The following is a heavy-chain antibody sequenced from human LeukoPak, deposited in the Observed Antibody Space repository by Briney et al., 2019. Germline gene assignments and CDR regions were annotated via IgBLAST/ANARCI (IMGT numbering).Heavy chain of an antibody. CDR1: GGSISSSNW. D-gene: IGHD3-10*01. J-gene: IGHJ3*02. CDR2: IYHSGST. CDR3: ARVAAHPPGLLWFGEVGAFDI. Sequence: SETLSLTCAVSGGSISSSNWWSWVRQPPGKGLEWIGEIYHSGSTNYNPSLKSRVTMSVDTSKNQFSLKLSSVTAADTAVYYCARVAAHPPGLLWFGEVGAFDIWGQGTMVTVSS. V-gene: IGHV4-4*02.